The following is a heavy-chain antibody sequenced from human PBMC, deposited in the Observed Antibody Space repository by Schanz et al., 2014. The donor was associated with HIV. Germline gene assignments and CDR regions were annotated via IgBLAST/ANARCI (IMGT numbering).Heavy chain of an antibody. D-gene: IGHD1-26*01. J-gene: IGHJ4*02. Sequence: VQLAESGGGVVRPGRSLRLSCAASGFTFTNHALSWVRQAPGRGLEWVSTVIGSGVRTIYADSVKGRFTISRDNSKNTLSLHMNSLRVEDTAVYYCAKAKGSYSATTFYFDFWGQGTLVTVSS. CDR2: VIGSGVRT. CDR3: AKAKGSYSATTFYFDF. V-gene: IGHV3-23*04. CDR1: GFTFTNHA.